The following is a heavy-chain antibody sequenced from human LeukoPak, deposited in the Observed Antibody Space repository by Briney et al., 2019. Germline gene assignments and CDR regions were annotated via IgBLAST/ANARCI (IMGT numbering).Heavy chain of an antibody. V-gene: IGHV3-11*01. CDR1: GFTFGDYY. CDR2: ISSRGDSL. D-gene: IGHD2/OR15-2a*01. J-gene: IGHJ6*02. Sequence: PGGSLRLSCAASGFTFGDYYMTWIRQAPGNGLEWLSFISSRGDSLYYADSVRGRFTISRDNANNTLFLQMNSLRAEDTAVYYCAREVVIVPDYFYYGLDVWGQGTTVSVSS. CDR3: AREVVIVPDYFYYGLDV.